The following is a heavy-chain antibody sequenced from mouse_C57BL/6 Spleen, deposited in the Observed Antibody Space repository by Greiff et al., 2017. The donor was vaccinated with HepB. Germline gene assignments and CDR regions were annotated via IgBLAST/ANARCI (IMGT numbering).Heavy chain of an antibody. Sequence: EVQLQQSGPELVKPGASVKIPCKALRYSFTDYNLHWVKQSQGNILDWIGYIYPYNGVSSYNQKFKGKATLTVDKSSSTAYMELRSLTSEDSAVYYCARCDYSSFHFGGWGEGSTRSVS. J-gene: IGHJ2*01. CDR3: ARCDYSSFHFGG. CDR1: RYSFTDYN. CDR2: IYPYNGVS. D-gene: IGHD2-12*01. V-gene: IGHV1-31*01.